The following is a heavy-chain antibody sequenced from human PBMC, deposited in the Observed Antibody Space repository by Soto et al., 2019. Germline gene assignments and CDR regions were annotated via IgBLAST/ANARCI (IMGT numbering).Heavy chain of an antibody. V-gene: IGHV3-48*02. CDR1: GFTLSTYS. CDR3: ARDPPNFYYYGMDV. Sequence: GGSLRLSCIASGFTLSTYSMTWVRQAPGKGLEWLSYISKSSTTINYADSVKGRFTIYRDNAKNSVYMEMRSLRDEDSDVYYCARDPPNFYYYGMDVWGQGTTVTLS. CDR2: ISKSSTTI. J-gene: IGHJ6*02.